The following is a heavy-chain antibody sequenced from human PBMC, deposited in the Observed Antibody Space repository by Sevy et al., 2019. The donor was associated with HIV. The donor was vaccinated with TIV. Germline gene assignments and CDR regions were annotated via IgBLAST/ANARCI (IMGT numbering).Heavy chain of an antibody. CDR1: GFIFSNYA. J-gene: IGHJ5*02. CDR3: AKDRTPYSSSSIAWFDP. Sequence: GGSLRLSCAASGFIFSNYAMHWVRQAPGKGLEWVAVISYDGSNKYYAHSVKGRFTISRDNSKNTLYLQMNSLRAEDTAVYYCAKDRTPYSSSSIAWFDPWGQGTLVTVSS. V-gene: IGHV3-30*18. CDR2: ISYDGSNK. D-gene: IGHD6-6*01.